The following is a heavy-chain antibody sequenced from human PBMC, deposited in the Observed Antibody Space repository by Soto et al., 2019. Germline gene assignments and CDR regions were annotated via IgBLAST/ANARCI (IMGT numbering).Heavy chain of an antibody. Sequence: SETLSLTCTVSGGSISSYYWSWIRQPPGKGLEWVGYIYYSGSNNYNPSLKSRNTISVDTSKKQFSLRLSSVTAADTAVYNCARLRPPSDSGGYHLTPYFCYYMDVWGKGTTVTVSS. CDR3: ARLRPPSDSGGYHLTPYFCYYMDV. CDR1: GGSISSYY. CDR2: IYYSGSN. D-gene: IGHD5-12*01. V-gene: IGHV4-59*08. J-gene: IGHJ6*03.